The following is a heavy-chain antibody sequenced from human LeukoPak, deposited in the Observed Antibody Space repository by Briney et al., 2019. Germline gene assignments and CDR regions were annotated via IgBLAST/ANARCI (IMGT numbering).Heavy chain of an antibody. CDR3: AREGAAAALDYFGY. J-gene: IGHJ4*02. CDR2: INHSGST. D-gene: IGHD6-13*01. Sequence: SETLSLTCAVYGGSFSGYYWSWIRQPPGKGLEWIGEINHSGSTNYNPSLKSRVTISVDTSKNQFSLKLSSVTAADTAVYYCAREGAAAALDYFGYWGQGTLVTVSS. CDR1: GGSFSGYY. V-gene: IGHV4-34*01.